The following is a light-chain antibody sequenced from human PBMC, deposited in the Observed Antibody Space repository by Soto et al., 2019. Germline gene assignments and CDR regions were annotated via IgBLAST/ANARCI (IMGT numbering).Light chain of an antibody. CDR2: AAS. V-gene: IGKV3-20*01. Sequence: EMVLTQSPGTLSLSPGERATLSCRASQSVRSSYLAWYQQRPGQAPRLLIYAASTRPTGIPDRFSGSGSETDFTLTISSLEPEDFAFYYCQQYGSSPLYTFGQGTKLEIK. CDR3: QQYGSSPLYT. CDR1: QSVRSSY. J-gene: IGKJ2*01.